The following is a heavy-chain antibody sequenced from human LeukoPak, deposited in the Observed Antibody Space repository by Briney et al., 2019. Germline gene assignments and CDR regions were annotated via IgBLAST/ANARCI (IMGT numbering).Heavy chain of an antibody. CDR3: AKGRVVVAATPFDY. D-gene: IGHD2-15*01. V-gene: IGHV3-30*18. CDR1: GFTFSSYG. CDR2: ISYDGSNK. Sequence: PGGSLRLSCAASGFTFSSYGMHWVRQAPGKGLEWVAVISYDGSNKYYADSVKGRFTISRDNSKNTLYLQMNSLRAEDTAVYYCAKGRVVVAATPFDYWGQGTLVTVSS. J-gene: IGHJ4*02.